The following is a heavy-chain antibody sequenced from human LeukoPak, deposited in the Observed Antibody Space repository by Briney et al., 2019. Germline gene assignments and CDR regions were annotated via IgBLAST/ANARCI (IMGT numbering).Heavy chain of an antibody. D-gene: IGHD2-2*01. J-gene: IGHJ6*02. V-gene: IGHV4-31*03. CDR1: GGSISSGGYY. Sequence: SETLSLTCTVSGGSISSGGYYWSWIRQHPGKGLEWIGYIYYSGSTYYNPSLKSRATISVDTSKNQFSLKLSSVTAADTAVYYCARSLDTSYALYYYYYGMDVWGQGTTVTVSS. CDR3: ARSLDTSYALYYYYYGMDV. CDR2: IYYSGST.